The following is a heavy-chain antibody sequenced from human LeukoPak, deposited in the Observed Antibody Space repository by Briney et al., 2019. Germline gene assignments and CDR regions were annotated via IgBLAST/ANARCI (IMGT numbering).Heavy chain of an antibody. J-gene: IGHJ4*02. CDR2: ISWNSGSI. V-gene: IGHV3-9*01. CDR1: GFTFDDYA. Sequence: GGSLRLSCAASGFTFDDYAMHWVRQAPGRGLEWVSGISWNSGSIGYADSVKGRFTISRDNAKNSLYLQMNSLRAEDTALYYCAKAISDYGDLGGWGQGTLVTVSS. D-gene: IGHD4-17*01. CDR3: AKAISDYGDLGG.